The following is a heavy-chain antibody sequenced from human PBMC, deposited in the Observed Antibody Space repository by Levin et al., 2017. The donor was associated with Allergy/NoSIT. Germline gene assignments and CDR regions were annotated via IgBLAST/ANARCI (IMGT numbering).Heavy chain of an antibody. D-gene: IGHD2-21*01. CDR1: GFTFSTYG. CDR3: VRGVVDY. V-gene: IGHV3-48*04. Sequence: SCAASGFTFSTYGMNWVRQAPDKGLEWVAHITNSGTPVYYGDSVRGRFTISRDNANGLLYLQMNSLRAEDTAVYYCVRGVVDYWGQGTLVTVSS. CDR2: ITNSGTPV. J-gene: IGHJ4*02.